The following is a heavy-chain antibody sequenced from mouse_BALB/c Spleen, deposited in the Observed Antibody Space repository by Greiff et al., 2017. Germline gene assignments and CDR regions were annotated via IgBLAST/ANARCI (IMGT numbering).Heavy chain of an antibody. CDR3: AREDYYGSSYLYYFDY. V-gene: IGHV5-6-3*01. Sequence: EVHLVESGGGLVQPGGSLKLSCAASGFTFSSYGMSWVRQTPDKRLELVATINSNGGSTYYPDSVKGRFTISRDNAKNTLYLQMSSLKSEDTAMYYCAREDYYGSSYLYYFDYWGQGTTLTVSS. D-gene: IGHD1-1*01. CDR2: INSNGGST. J-gene: IGHJ2*01. CDR1: GFTFSSYG.